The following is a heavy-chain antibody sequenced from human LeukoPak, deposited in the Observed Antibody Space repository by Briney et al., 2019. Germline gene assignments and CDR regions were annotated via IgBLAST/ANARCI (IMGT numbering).Heavy chain of an antibody. J-gene: IGHJ6*03. Sequence: GGSLRLSCALSGFTFCISATYWVRQAPGKGLEWVAVISYDGRNKHYTDSVKGRFTISRDNSTNTLFLQMNSLRVEDTAVYYCARDNPIWSYIDVWGKGTTVTVSS. V-gene: IGHV3-30*04. D-gene: IGHD3-3*01. CDR1: GFTFCISA. CDR3: ARDNPIWSYIDV. CDR2: ISYDGRNK.